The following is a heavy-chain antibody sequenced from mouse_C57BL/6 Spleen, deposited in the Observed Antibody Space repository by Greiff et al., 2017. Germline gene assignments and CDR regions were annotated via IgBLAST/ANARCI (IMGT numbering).Heavy chain of an antibody. V-gene: IGHV10-3*01. CDR3: VRGRDWYYFDY. Sequence: DVQLVQSGAGLVQPKGSLKISCAASGFTFTTYAMHWVRQAPGQGLEWVARIRSKSSNYATYYAVSVKDRFTISRDDSQSMLYLQMNNLKAEDAAMYYCVRGRDWYYFDYWGQGTTLTVSS. CDR2: IRSKSSNYAT. CDR1: GFTFTTYA. J-gene: IGHJ2*01. D-gene: IGHD3-3*01.